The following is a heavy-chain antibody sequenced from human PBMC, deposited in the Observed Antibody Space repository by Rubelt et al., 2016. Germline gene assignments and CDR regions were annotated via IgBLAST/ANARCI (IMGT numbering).Heavy chain of an antibody. CDR2: IYSGGST. Sequence: GKGLEWVSVIYSGGSTYYADSVKGRFTISRDNSKNTPYLQMNSLRAEDTAVYYCARQVWELLKAPNWYFDLWGRGTLVTVSS. CDR3: ARQVWELLKAPNWYFDL. D-gene: IGHD1-26*01. J-gene: IGHJ2*01. V-gene: IGHV3-66*04.